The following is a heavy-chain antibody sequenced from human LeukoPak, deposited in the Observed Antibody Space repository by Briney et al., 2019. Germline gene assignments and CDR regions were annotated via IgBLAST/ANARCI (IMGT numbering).Heavy chain of an antibody. CDR2: ISSSSSYI. CDR1: GFTLSTST. Sequence: GGSLRLSCAASGFTLSTSTMNWVRQAPGKGLEWVSSISSSSSYIYYADSVKGRFTISRDNARNSLYLQMNSLRAEDTAVYYCARRGGYGDSYWYFDLWGRGTLVTVSS. V-gene: IGHV3-21*01. J-gene: IGHJ2*01. CDR3: ARRGGYGDSYWYFDL. D-gene: IGHD4-17*01.